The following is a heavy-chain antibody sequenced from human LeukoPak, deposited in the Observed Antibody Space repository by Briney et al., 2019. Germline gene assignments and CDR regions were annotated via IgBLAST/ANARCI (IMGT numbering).Heavy chain of an antibody. J-gene: IGHJ3*02. CDR2: ISSNGGST. CDR3: ARDGPMATITGSDAFDI. V-gene: IGHV3-64*01. CDR1: GFTFSSYA. Sequence: PGGSPRLSCAASGFTFSSYAMHWVRQAPGKGLGYVSAISSNGGSTYYANSVKGRFTISRDNSKNTLYLQMGSLRAEDMAVYYCARDGPMATITGSDAFDIWGQGTMVTVSS. D-gene: IGHD5-24*01.